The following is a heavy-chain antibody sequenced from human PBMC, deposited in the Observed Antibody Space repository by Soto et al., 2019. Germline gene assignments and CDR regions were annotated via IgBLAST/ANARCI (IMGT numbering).Heavy chain of an antibody. Sequence: SETLSLTCTVSGGSISSYYWSWIRQPAGKGLEWIGRIYTSGSTNYNPSLKSRVTMSVDTSKKQFSLKLSSVTAADTAVYYCARTQFYYGSGNYRNLMFDPWGQGTQVTVSS. CDR2: IYTSGST. CDR1: GGSISSYY. J-gene: IGHJ5*02. D-gene: IGHD3-10*01. V-gene: IGHV4-4*07. CDR3: ARTQFYYGSGNYRNLMFDP.